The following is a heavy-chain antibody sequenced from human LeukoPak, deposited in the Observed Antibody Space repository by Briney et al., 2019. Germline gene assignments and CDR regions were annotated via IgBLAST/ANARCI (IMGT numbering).Heavy chain of an antibody. CDR2: ISAYSGNT. CDR3: ARAQDDYDFWSGPFDY. J-gene: IGHJ4*02. V-gene: IGHV1-18*01. D-gene: IGHD3-3*01. Sequence: ASVKVSRKSSGYTFTNYGISWVRQAPGQGLEWIGWISAYSGNTNYAQTLQGRVTMTTDTSTSTAYMELRSLRSDDTAVYYCARAQDDYDFWSGPFDYWGRGTLVTVSS. CDR1: GYTFTNYG.